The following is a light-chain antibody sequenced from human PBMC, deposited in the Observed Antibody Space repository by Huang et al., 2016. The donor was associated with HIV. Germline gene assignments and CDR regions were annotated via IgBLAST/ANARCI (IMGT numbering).Light chain of an antibody. CDR2: SAS. Sequence: DIQLTQSPSSLSASVGDRVTITCRASENIRRYLNWYQQKPGKPPKLLIHSASTLQSGVPSQFGGSGSGTDFTLTITSLQPEDFATYYCQGSLSIPHTFGQGTSQEIK. J-gene: IGKJ2*01. V-gene: IGKV1-39*01. CDR1: ENIRRY. CDR3: QGSLSIPHT.